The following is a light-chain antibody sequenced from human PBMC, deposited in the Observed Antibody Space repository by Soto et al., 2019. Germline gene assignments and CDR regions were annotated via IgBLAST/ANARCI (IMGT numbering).Light chain of an antibody. Sequence: EIVMTQSPATLSVSPGERATLSCRASQSVSSSYLAWYQQKPGQAPRLLIYDASSRATGIPARFSGSGSGTEFSLTISSLQSEDFATYYCQHYNGWPLFGPGTKVDIK. V-gene: IGKV3D-15*01. CDR1: QSVSSSY. J-gene: IGKJ3*01. CDR3: QHYNGWPL. CDR2: DAS.